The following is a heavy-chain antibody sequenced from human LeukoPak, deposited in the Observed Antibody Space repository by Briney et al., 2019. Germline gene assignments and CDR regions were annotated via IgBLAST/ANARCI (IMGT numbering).Heavy chain of an antibody. J-gene: IGHJ5*02. CDR1: GGSISSGDYY. V-gene: IGHV4-30-4*08. Sequence: PSETLSLTCTVSGGSISSGDYYWSWIRQPPGKGLEWIGYIYYSGSTYYNPSLKSRVTISVDTSKNQFSLKLSSVTAADTAVYYCARFDFQPSLIWFDPWGQGTLVTVSS. D-gene: IGHD3-3*01. CDR3: ARFDFQPSLIWFDP. CDR2: IYYSGST.